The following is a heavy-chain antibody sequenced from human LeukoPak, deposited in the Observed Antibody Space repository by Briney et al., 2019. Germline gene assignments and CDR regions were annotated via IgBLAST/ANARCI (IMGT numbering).Heavy chain of an antibody. CDR1: GGTFSSYA. V-gene: IGHV1-69*13. Sequence: ASVKVSCKASGGTFSSYAISWVRQAPGQGLEWMGGIIPIFGTANCAQKFQGRVTITADESTSTAYMELSSLRSEDTAVYYCARTNDGGSYLFDYWGQGTLVTVSS. D-gene: IGHD1-26*01. J-gene: IGHJ4*02. CDR2: IIPIFGTA. CDR3: ARTNDGGSYLFDY.